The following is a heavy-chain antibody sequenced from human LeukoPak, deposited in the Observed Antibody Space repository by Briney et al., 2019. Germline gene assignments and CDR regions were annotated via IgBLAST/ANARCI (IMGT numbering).Heavy chain of an antibody. V-gene: IGHV1-69*13. Sequence: GASVKVSCKASGGTFSSYAISWVRQAPGQGLEWMGGIIPIFGTANYVQKFQGRVTITADESTSTAYMELSSLRSEDTAVYYCARERYYYDSSGYFMTSDFDYWGQGTLVTVSS. CDR2: IIPIFGTA. D-gene: IGHD3-22*01. CDR1: GGTFSSYA. J-gene: IGHJ4*02. CDR3: ARERYYYDSSGYFMTSDFDY.